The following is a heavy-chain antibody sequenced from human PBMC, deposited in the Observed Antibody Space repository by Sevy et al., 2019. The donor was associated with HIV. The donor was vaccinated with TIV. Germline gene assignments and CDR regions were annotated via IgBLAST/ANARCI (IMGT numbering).Heavy chain of an antibody. CDR2: INSDGSST. D-gene: IGHD3-3*01. Sequence: GGSLRLSCAASGFTFSSYWMHWVRQAPGKGLVWVSRINSDGSSTSYADSVKGRFTISRDNAKNTLYLQMNSLRAEDMAVYYCAREAHGTAHPTYYDFWSGYYTGALDVWGKGTTVTVSS. J-gene: IGHJ6*04. V-gene: IGHV3-74*01. CDR3: AREAHGTAHPTYYDFWSGYYTGALDV. CDR1: GFTFSSYW.